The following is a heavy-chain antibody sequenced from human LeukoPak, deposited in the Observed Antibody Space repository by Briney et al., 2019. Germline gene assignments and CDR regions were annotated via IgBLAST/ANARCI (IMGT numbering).Heavy chain of an antibody. Sequence: GGSLRLSCAASGFTFSSYGMXXXXXAXXXXXXXXXXXWXXXXXXXXXDSXXXXXXXXXDNSKNTLYLQMNSLRAEDTAVYYCAKDRSLXSGYDSALDYWGQGTLVTVSS. V-gene: IGHV3-33*06. D-gene: IGHD5-12*01. CDR3: AKDRSLXSGYDSALDY. J-gene: IGHJ4*02. CDR1: GFTFSSYG. CDR2: XWXXXXXX.